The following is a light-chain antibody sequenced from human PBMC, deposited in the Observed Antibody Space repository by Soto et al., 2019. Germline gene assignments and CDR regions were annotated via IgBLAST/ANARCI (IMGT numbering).Light chain of an antibody. Sequence: EIVLTQSPGTLSLSPGERATLSCRASQSVSNNYLAWYQQKHGQAPRLLIYGASNRATGIPDRFSGSGSGTDFTLTISRLETEDFSVYYCQQYGSSGTFGQGTKVDIK. V-gene: IGKV3-20*01. CDR1: QSVSNNY. CDR3: QQYGSSGT. J-gene: IGKJ1*01. CDR2: GAS.